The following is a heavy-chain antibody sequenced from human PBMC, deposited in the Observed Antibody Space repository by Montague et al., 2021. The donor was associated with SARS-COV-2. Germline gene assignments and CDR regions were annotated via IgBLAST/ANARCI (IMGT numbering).Heavy chain of an antibody. Sequence: SETLSLTCTVSGGSISSSSYYWGWIRQPPGKGLEWIGRIYYSGSTYYNPSLKSRVTISVDTSKNQFSLKLSSVTAADTAVYYCARSQLLWFGTAVGNWFDPWGQGTLVTVSS. V-gene: IGHV4-39*01. CDR1: GGSISSSSYY. J-gene: IGHJ5*02. D-gene: IGHD3-10*01. CDR2: IYYSGST. CDR3: ARSQLLWFGTAVGNWFDP.